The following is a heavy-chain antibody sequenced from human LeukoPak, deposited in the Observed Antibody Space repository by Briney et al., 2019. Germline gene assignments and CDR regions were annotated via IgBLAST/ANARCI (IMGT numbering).Heavy chain of an antibody. V-gene: IGHV4-59*08. CDR3: AGHHPRNTVDF. J-gene: IGHJ4*02. CDR1: GGSISSYY. Sequence: PSETLSLTCTVSGGSISSYYWSWIRQPPGKGLEWIAYISDIGSINYNPSLKSRVTISLDTSKNQFSLRLSSVTAADTAVYYCAGHHPRNTVDFWGQGTLVTVSS. CDR2: ISDIGSI. D-gene: IGHD2-8*02.